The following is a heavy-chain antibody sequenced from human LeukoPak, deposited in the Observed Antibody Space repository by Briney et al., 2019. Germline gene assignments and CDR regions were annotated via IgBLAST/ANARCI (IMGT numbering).Heavy chain of an antibody. CDR1: GFTFSIYS. Sequence: GGSLRLSCAASGFTFSIYSMSWVRRAPGKGLEWVSSISSTSIYTYYADSVRGLFTISRDNAEKSLYLQINSLGVEDTAVYSCARVAAGAEAHTLHYHYMDVWGKGTTVTVSS. J-gene: IGHJ6*03. D-gene: IGHD6-13*01. CDR3: ARVAAGAEAHTLHYHYMDV. CDR2: ISSTSIYT. V-gene: IGHV3-21*01.